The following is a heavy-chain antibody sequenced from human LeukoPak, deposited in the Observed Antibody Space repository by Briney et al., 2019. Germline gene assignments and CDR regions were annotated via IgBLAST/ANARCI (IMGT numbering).Heavy chain of an antibody. CDR2: ISSSSSYI. V-gene: IGHV3-21*04. CDR3: AKRSEYYVDY. CDR1: GFTFSSYS. D-gene: IGHD2-15*01. Sequence: GGSLRLSCAASGFTFSSYSMNWVRQAPGKGLEWVSSISSSSSYIYYADSVKGRFTTSRDNSKNTLYLQINSLGVEDTAVYYCAKRSEYYVDYWGQGTLVTVSS. J-gene: IGHJ4*02.